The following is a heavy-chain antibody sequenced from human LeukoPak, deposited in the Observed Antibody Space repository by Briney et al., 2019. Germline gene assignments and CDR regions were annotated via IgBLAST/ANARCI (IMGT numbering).Heavy chain of an antibody. CDR2: ISAYNGNT. CDR3: ARVPYDSNPWVPPEEWAFDY. Sequence: AASVKVSCKASGYTFTSYGISWVRQAPGQGLEWMGWISAYNGNTNYAQKLQGRVTMTTDTSTSTAYMELRSLRSDDTAVYYCARVPYDSNPWVPPEEWAFDYWGQGTLVTVSS. CDR1: GYTFTSYG. D-gene: IGHD3-22*01. V-gene: IGHV1-18*01. J-gene: IGHJ4*02.